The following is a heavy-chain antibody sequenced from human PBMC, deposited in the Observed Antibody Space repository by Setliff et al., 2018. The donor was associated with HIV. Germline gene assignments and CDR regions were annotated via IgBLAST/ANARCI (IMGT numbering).Heavy chain of an antibody. Sequence: GGSLRLSCAASGFTFSNYWMHWVRQAPGKGLVCVSHINSDGVSSNYADSVKGRFTISRDNAKNSLYLQMSSLRAEDTAVYYCVRGLAAAGGYAMDVWGQGTTVTVSS. CDR2: INSDGVSS. CDR1: GFTFSNYW. D-gene: IGHD6-13*01. V-gene: IGHV3-74*01. J-gene: IGHJ6*02. CDR3: VRGLAAAGGYAMDV.